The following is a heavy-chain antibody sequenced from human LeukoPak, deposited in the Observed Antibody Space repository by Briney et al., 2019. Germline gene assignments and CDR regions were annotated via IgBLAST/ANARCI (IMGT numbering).Heavy chain of an antibody. CDR2: IYYSGST. J-gene: IGHJ4*02. Sequence: SQTLSLTCTVSGGSISSGGYYWSWIRQHPGKGLEWIGYIYYSGSTYYNPSLKSRVTISVDTSKNQFSLKLSSVTAADTAVYYCAREIRGDPHFDYWGRGTLVTVSS. D-gene: IGHD3-10*01. CDR1: GGSISSGGYY. V-gene: IGHV4-31*03. CDR3: AREIRGDPHFDY.